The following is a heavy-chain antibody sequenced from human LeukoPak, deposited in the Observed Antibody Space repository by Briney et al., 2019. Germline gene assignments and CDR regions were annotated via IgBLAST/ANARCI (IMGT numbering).Heavy chain of an antibody. Sequence: PGGSLRLSCAASGFTFSSYSMNWVRQAPGKGLEWVSSISSSSSYIYYADSVKGRFTISRDNAKNSLYLQMNSLRAEDTAVYYCARTGLGYCSGGSCYHFDYWGQGTLVTVSS. CDR3: ARTGLGYCSGGSCYHFDY. V-gene: IGHV3-21*01. CDR2: ISSSSSYI. CDR1: GFTFSSYS. J-gene: IGHJ4*02. D-gene: IGHD2-15*01.